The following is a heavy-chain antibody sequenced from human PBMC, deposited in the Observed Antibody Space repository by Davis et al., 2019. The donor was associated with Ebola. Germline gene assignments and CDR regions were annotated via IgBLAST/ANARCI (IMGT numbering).Heavy chain of an antibody. V-gene: IGHV3-7*01. J-gene: IGHJ4*02. Sequence: GESLKISCAASGFTFSSYGMHWVRQAPGKGLEWVANIKQDGSEKYYVDSVKGRFTISRDNAKNSLYLQMNSLRAEDTAVYYCARGHRADYWGQGTLVTVSS. CDR3: ARGHRADY. CDR1: GFTFSSYG. CDR2: IKQDGSEK.